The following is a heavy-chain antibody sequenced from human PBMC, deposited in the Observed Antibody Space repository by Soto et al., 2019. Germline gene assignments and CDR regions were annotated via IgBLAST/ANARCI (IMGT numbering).Heavy chain of an antibody. Sequence: ASVKVSCKASGYTFTGYYMHWVRQAPGQGLEWKGWINPNSGGTNYAQKFQGWVTMTRDTSISTAYMELSRLRSDDTAVYYCAREGGYSGYDSRGPYYYYYGMDVWGQGTTVTVSS. CDR3: AREGGYSGYDSRGPYYYYYGMDV. D-gene: IGHD5-12*01. V-gene: IGHV1-2*04. CDR1: GYTFTGYY. CDR2: INPNSGGT. J-gene: IGHJ6*02.